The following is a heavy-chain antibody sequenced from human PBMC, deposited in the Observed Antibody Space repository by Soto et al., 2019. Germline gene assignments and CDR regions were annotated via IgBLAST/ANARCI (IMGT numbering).Heavy chain of an antibody. CDR2: ISGSGEST. CDR3: AKDRWNYDYFDF. Sequence: GGSLRLSCAASGFTFSSCAMNWVRQAPGKGLEWVSTISGSGESTYYADSVKGRFTISRDNSKSTLYLQMNSLRAEDTAVYYCAKDRWNYDYFDFWGQGTLVIVSS. D-gene: IGHD1-7*01. CDR1: GFTFSSCA. J-gene: IGHJ4*02. V-gene: IGHV3-23*01.